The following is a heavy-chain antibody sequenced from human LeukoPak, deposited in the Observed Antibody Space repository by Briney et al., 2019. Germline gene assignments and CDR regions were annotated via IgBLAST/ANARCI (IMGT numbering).Heavy chain of an antibody. CDR2: ISRGGRTI. D-gene: IGHD4/OR15-4a*01. J-gene: IGHJ3*02. V-gene: IGHV3-48*01. CDR3: AREKYSGAEDSFDI. CDR1: VFTFSTFA. Sequence: AGGSLRLSCTASVFTFSTFAMNWVRQAPGKGLEWLSFISRGGRTIYYADSVKGRFTISRDNAKNSLYLQMSSLRVEDTVVYYCAREKYSGAEDSFDIWGQGRVVTVSS.